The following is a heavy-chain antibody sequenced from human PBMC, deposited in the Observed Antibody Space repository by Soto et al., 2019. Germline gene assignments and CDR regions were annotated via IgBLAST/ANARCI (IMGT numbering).Heavy chain of an antibody. D-gene: IGHD6-25*01. CDR1: GFMFSGSA. CDR2: IKSRADNYAT. J-gene: IGHJ4*02. V-gene: IGHV3-73*02. Sequence: EVQLVESGGGLVQPGGSLKLSCAASGFMFSGSAIHWVRQASGKGLEWVSRIKSRADNYATGYAASVKGRFTISRDDSKNTAYRQMNSLRTDDTAVYYCVRYPDGGSLDSWGQGTLVTVSS. CDR3: VRYPDGGSLDS.